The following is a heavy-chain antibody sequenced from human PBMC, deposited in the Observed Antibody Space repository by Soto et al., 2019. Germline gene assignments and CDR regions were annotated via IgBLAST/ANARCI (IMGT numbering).Heavy chain of an antibody. J-gene: IGHJ6*02. CDR2: ISAYNGNT. CDR1: GYTFTSYG. V-gene: IGHV1-18*01. Sequence: QVQLVQSGAEVKKPGASVKVSCKASGYTFTSYGISWVRQAPGQGLEWMGWISAYNGNTNYAQKLQGRVTRTTGTATSTAYMELRSLRSDDTAVYYCARDRRSFGVVIIGYYYYGMDVWGQGTTGTVSS. D-gene: IGHD3-3*01. CDR3: ARDRRSFGVVIIGYYYYGMDV.